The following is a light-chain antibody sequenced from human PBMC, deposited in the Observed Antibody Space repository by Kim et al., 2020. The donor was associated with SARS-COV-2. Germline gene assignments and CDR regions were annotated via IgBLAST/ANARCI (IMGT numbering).Light chain of an antibody. J-gene: IGKJ1*01. CDR1: QSVSSN. CDR2: GAS. V-gene: IGKV3-15*01. Sequence: EIVMTQSPATLSVSPGERATLSCRASQSVSSNLAWYQQKPGQAPRLLIYGASTRATGVPARFSGSGSGTEFTLTISSLQPEDFAVYSCQPYNTWHRTFGQGTKVDIK. CDR3: QPYNTWHRT.